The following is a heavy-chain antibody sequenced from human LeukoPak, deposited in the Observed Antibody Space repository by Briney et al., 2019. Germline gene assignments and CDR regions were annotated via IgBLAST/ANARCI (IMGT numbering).Heavy chain of an antibody. CDR1: GGSISSYY. D-gene: IGHD1-26*01. CDR2: IYCSGST. J-gene: IGHJ4*02. Sequence: SETLSLTCTVSGGSISSYYWSWIRQPPGKGLEWIGYIYCSGSTNYNPSLKSRVTISVDTSKNQFSLKLSSVTAADTAVYYCAAGSEWELPSTDYWGQGTLVTVSS. CDR3: AAGSEWELPSTDY. V-gene: IGHV4-59*01.